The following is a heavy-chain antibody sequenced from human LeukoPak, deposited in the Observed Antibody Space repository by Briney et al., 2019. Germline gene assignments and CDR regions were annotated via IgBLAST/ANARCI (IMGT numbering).Heavy chain of an antibody. CDR2: IGGDGRGT. V-gene: IGHV3-23*01. Sequence: GGSLRLSCAASGFTFSSYSMNWVRQAPGKGLEWVSAIGGDGRGTDYADSVKGRFTISRDNSKNTVYLQMNSLRLDDTALYYCARRSGGTPDYWGLGALVTVSS. D-gene: IGHD1-26*01. CDR3: ARRSGGTPDY. CDR1: GFTFSSYS. J-gene: IGHJ4*02.